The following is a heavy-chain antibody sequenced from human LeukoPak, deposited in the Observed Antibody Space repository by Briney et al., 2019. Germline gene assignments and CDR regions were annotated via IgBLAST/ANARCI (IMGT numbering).Heavy chain of an antibody. CDR1: GFTFSSYG. CDR2: ISSSSSYI. Sequence: GGSLRLSCAASGFTFSSYGMSWVRQAPGKGLEWVSSISSSSSYIYYADSVKGRFTISRDNAKNSLYLQMNSLRAEDTAVYYCARDLMHGSGSYHVYWGQGTLVTVSS. D-gene: IGHD3-10*01. J-gene: IGHJ4*02. CDR3: ARDLMHGSGSYHVY. V-gene: IGHV3-21*01.